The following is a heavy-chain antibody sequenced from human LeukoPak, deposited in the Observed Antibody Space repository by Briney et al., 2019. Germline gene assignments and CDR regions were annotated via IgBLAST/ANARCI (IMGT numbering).Heavy chain of an antibody. CDR2: IYSGGST. CDR1: GFTVSSNY. CDR3: ARDPYNSGSSYFDY. V-gene: IGHV3-53*01. J-gene: IGHJ4*02. Sequence: QPGGSLRLSCAASGFTVSSNYMSWVRQAPGKGLEWVSAIYSGGSTFYADSVKGRFTISRDNSKNTLYLQMNSLRAEDTAVFYCARDPYNSGSSYFDYWGQGTLVTVSS. D-gene: IGHD3-10*01.